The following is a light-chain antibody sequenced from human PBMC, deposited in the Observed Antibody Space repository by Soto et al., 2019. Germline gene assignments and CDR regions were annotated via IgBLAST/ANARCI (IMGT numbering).Light chain of an antibody. CDR2: DAS. Sequence: EIVTTQSPATLSVSPGERATLSCRASQSVSSNLAWYQQKPGQAPRLLMYDASKRATGIPARFSGSGSGTDFTLTISSLEPEDFAVYFCQQRSDWPPTFGQGTRLEIK. CDR1: QSVSSN. CDR3: QQRSDWPPT. V-gene: IGKV3-11*01. J-gene: IGKJ5*01.